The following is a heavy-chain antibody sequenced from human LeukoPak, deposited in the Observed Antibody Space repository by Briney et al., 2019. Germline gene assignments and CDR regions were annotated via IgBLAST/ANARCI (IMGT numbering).Heavy chain of an antibody. CDR2: IYPGDSDT. CDR1: GYSFTSYW. D-gene: IGHD3-22*01. J-gene: IGHJ3*02. CDR3: AIRYYYDSSGYYFPRVNDAFDI. V-gene: IGHV5-51*01. Sequence: GESLQISCKGSGYSFTSYWIGWVRPMPGKGLEWMGIIYPGDSDTRYSPSFQGQVTISADKSISTAYLQWSSLKASDTPMYYCAIRYYYDSSGYYFPRVNDAFDIWGQGTMVTVSS.